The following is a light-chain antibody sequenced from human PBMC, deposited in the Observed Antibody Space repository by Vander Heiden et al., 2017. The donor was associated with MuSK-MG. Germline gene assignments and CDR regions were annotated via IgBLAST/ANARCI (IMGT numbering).Light chain of an antibody. V-gene: IGKV1-39*01. CDR1: QSISSY. Sequence: DIQMTQSPSALSASVGDRVTITCRASQSISSYLNWYQQKPGKAPKLLLYAASSLQRGVPSRFNARAPATDFTLTISMLQPEALATYFCQLSDSTPYTFGQWTEMEIK. J-gene: IGKJ2*01. CDR2: AAS. CDR3: QLSDSTPYT.